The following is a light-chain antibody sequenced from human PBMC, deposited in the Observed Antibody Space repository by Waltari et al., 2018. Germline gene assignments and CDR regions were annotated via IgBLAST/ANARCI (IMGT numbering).Light chain of an antibody. V-gene: IGKV3-20*01. CDR3: QHYVRLPVT. CDR1: PSIRKY. Sequence: VLTQSPGTLCQCAGERATHSCRASPSIRKYLASYPRRPSQAPRLLIYDAYIRAAGIPDRFSGSGSGTDFSLTISRLEPEDFAMYYCQHYVRLPVTFGQGTKVEIK. J-gene: IGKJ1*01. CDR2: DAY.